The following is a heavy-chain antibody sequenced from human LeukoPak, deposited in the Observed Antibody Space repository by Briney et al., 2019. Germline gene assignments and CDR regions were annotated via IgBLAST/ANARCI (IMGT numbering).Heavy chain of an antibody. CDR1: GFTFSSYE. CDR2: ISGSGGST. J-gene: IGHJ4*02. Sequence: GGSLRLSCAASGFTFSSYEMNWVRQAPGKGLEWVSAISGSGGSTYYADSVKGRFTISRDNSKNTLYLQMNSLRAEDTAVYYCAKLPYGSGSYYKNYFDYWGQGTLVTVSS. V-gene: IGHV3-23*01. D-gene: IGHD3-10*01. CDR3: AKLPYGSGSYYKNYFDY.